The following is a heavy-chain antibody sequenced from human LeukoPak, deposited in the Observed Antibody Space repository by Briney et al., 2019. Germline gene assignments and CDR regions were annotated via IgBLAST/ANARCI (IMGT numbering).Heavy chain of an antibody. CDR3: ATYSTDYYDSSGYYHNWFDP. Sequence: ASVKVSCKASGGTFSSYAISWVRQAPRQGLEWMGGIIPIFGTANYAQKFQGRATITTDESTSTAYMGLSSLRSEDRAVYYCATYSTDYYDSSGYYHNWFDPWGQGTLVTVSS. V-gene: IGHV1-69*05. D-gene: IGHD3-22*01. CDR2: IIPIFGTA. CDR1: GGTFSSYA. J-gene: IGHJ5*02.